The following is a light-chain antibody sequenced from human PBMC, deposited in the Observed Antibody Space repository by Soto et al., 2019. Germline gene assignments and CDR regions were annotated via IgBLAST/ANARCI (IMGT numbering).Light chain of an antibody. CDR2: GAS. V-gene: IGKV3-20*01. CDR1: QSVSSSY. CDR3: QQRET. J-gene: IGKJ1*01. Sequence: EIVLTQSPGTLPLSPGERATLSCRASQSVSSSYLAWYQQKPGQAPRLLIYGASSRATGIPDRFSGSGSGTDFTLTISRLEPEDFSVYYCQQRETFGQGTKVEIK.